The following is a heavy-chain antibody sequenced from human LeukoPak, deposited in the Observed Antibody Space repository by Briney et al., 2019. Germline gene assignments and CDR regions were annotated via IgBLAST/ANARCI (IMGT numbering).Heavy chain of an antibody. D-gene: IGHD3-10*01. V-gene: IGHV1-24*01. CDR3: ATPLSASGSYGPDY. CDR1: GYTLTELS. CDR2: FGPEDGET. J-gene: IGHJ4*02. Sequence: ASVKVSCKVSGYTLTELSMHWVRQAPGKGLEWMGGFGPEDGETIYAQKFQGRVTMTEDTSTDTAYMELSSLRTEDTAVYYGATPLSASGSYGPDYWGQGTLVTVSS.